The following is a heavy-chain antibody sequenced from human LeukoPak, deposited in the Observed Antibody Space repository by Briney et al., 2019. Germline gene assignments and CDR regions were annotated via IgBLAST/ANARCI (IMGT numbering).Heavy chain of an antibody. CDR1: GDSVSSNSAA. Sequence: SQTLSLTCAISGDSVSSNSAAWNWIRQSPSRDLEGRGRTYYRSKRYNDYVASVKGRITINLDTSKNLFSLQLNSPTPEDTAVYYCARVIKLDYYGGRGAFDIWGEGTMVTVSS. D-gene: IGHD3-10*01. J-gene: IGHJ3*02. CDR3: ARVIKLDYYGGRGAFDI. V-gene: IGHV6-1*01. CDR2: TYYRSKRYN.